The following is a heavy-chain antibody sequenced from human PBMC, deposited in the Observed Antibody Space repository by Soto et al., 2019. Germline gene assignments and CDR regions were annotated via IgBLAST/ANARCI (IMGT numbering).Heavy chain of an antibody. CDR2: IDWDDDK. J-gene: IGHJ4*02. CDR1: GFSLSKARMC. D-gene: IGHD3-22*01. V-gene: IGHV2-70*01. CDR3: ARTYDSSGYYAFDY. Sequence: SGPTLVNPTETLTLTCSVSGFSLSKARMCVSWIRQPPGKALEWLALIDWDDDKYYSTSLKTRLTISKDTSKNQVVLTMTNMDPVDTATYYCARTYDSSGYYAFDYWGQGTLVTVSS.